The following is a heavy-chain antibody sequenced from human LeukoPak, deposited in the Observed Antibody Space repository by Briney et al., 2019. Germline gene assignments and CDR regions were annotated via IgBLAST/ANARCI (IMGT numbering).Heavy chain of an antibody. CDR1: GGSISSGGYY. J-gene: IGHJ4*02. CDR2: IYHSGST. Sequence: SETLSLTCTVSGGSISSGGYYWSWIRQPPGKGLEWIGYIYHSGSTYYNPSLKSRVTISVDRSKNQFSLKLSSVTAADTAVYYCARDDNWNYGVYWGQGTQVTVSS. D-gene: IGHD1-7*01. CDR3: ARDDNWNYGVY. V-gene: IGHV4-30-2*01.